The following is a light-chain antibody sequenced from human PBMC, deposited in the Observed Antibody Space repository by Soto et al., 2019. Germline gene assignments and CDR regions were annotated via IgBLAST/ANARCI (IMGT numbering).Light chain of an antibody. CDR1: QTISSW. V-gene: IGKV1-5*03. Sequence: DIQMTQSPSTLSGSVGDRVTITCRASQTISSWLAWYQQKPGKAPKLLIYKASTLKSGVPSRFSGSGSGTEFTLTISSLQPDDFATYYCQQYKTYPLTFGGGTKVDI. CDR2: KAS. J-gene: IGKJ4*01. CDR3: QQYKTYPLT.